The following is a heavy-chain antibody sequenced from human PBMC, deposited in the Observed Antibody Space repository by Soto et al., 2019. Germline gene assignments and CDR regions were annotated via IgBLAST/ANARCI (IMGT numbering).Heavy chain of an antibody. CDR2: IKHDGSEK. CDR1: GFTFRSYW. V-gene: IGHV3-7*03. D-gene: IGHD2-15*01. Sequence: PGGSLRLSCTASGFTFRSYWMSWVRQAPGKGLEWVANIKHDGSEKHHVDSVRGRFTISRDNSKNTLSLQMNSLTAEDTAVYFCAKRRGAGGHFDYWGQGALVTVPQ. J-gene: IGHJ4*02. CDR3: AKRRGAGGHFDY.